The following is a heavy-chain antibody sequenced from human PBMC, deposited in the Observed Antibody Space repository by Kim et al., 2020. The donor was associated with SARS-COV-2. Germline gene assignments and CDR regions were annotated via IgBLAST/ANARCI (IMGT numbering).Heavy chain of an antibody. J-gene: IGHJ4*02. V-gene: IGHV3-23*01. D-gene: IGHD2-21*02. CDR1: GFTFSSYA. CDR3: AKGFVVVTSPFDY. CDR2: ISGSGGST. Sequence: GGSLRLSCAASGFTFSSYAMSWVRQAPGKGLEWVPAISGSGGSTYYADSVKGRFTISRDNSKNTLYLQMNSLRAEDTAVYYCAKGFVVVTSPFDYWGQGTLVTVSS.